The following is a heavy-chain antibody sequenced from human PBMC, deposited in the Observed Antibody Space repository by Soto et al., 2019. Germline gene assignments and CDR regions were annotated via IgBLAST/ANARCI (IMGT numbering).Heavy chain of an antibody. CDR2: FYDSGRT. CDR1: GGSFSSHNSY. Sequence: PSETLSLTCTVSGGSFSSHNSYWGWIRQPPGRGLEWIGSFYDSGRTYYNPSLKSRVTISVDTSKSQFSLKLSSVTAADTAVYYCVLFAGSWGQGTLVTVSS. CDR3: VLFAGS. V-gene: IGHV4-39*01. J-gene: IGHJ5*02. D-gene: IGHD3-10*02.